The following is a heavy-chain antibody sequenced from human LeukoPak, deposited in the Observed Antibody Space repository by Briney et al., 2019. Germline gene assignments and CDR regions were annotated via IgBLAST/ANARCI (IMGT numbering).Heavy chain of an antibody. V-gene: IGHV1-2*02. CDR1: GYTFTDYY. CDR3: ARLSVATETNY. Sequence: RASVKVSCKASGYTFTDYYIHWVRQAPGQGLEWMGRINPNSGDTNYAQKFQGRVTMTRDASITTVYMELSRLTSDDTAVYYCARLSVATETNYWGQGTLVTVSS. J-gene: IGHJ4*02. D-gene: IGHD6-19*01. CDR2: INPNSGDT.